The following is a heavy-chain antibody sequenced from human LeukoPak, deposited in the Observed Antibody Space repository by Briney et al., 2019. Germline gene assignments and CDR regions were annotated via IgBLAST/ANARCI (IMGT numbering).Heavy chain of an antibody. J-gene: IGHJ4*02. V-gene: IGHV4-39*07. Sequence: SETLSLTCTVSGGSISSSSYYWGWIRQPPGKGLEWIGSIYYSGSTYYNPSLKSRVTISVDTSKNQFSLKLSSVTAADTAVYYCARMGGGSYYYFDYWGQGTLVTVSS. CDR3: ARMGGGSYYYFDY. CDR2: IYYSGST. D-gene: IGHD1-26*01. CDR1: GGSISSSSYY.